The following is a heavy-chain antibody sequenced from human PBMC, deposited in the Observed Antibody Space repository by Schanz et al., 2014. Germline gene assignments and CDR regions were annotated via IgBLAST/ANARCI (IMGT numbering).Heavy chain of an antibody. CDR2: INAHTGNT. CDR1: GYIFGSHG. Sequence: QGQLVQSGAEVKKPGASVKVSCKASGYIFGSHGMTWVRQAPGQGPELMGWINAHTGNTQYAQKYQGRVNMTRDTVTTKVNLELTRMRTDDTAIYYCERVHIANYHYNRTGACDIWGQGTRVTGSA. D-gene: IGHD3-10*01. J-gene: IGHJ3*02. V-gene: IGHV1-18*01. CDR3: ERVHIANYHYNRTGACDI.